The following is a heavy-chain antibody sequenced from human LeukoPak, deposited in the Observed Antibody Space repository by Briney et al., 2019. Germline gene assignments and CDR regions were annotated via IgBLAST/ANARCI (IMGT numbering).Heavy chain of an antibody. CDR3: ASGGTAVVMALTYYFDT. CDR1: GGSLSNYY. CDR2: IYYSGTT. Sequence: SETLSLTCSVSGGSLSNYYWSWIRQPPGKGLEWIGYIYYSGTTNYNPSLKSRVTISVDTSKGQFSLKLNSVTAADTAVYYCASGGTAVVMALTYYFDTWGQGTPVTVSS. D-gene: IGHD3-22*01. V-gene: IGHV4-59*01. J-gene: IGHJ4*02.